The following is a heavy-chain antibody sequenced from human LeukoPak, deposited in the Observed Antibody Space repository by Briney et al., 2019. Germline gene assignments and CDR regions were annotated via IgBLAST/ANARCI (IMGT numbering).Heavy chain of an antibody. CDR1: GGSFSGYY. V-gene: IGHV4-34*01. J-gene: IGHJ4*02. Sequence: SETLSLTCAVYGGSFSGYYWSWIRQPPGKGLEWIGEINHSGSTNYNPSLKSRVTISVDTSKNQFSLKLGSVTAADTAVYYWARGHTPGLFTSYVCATYFDYWGQGTLVTVSS. CDR3: ARGHTPGLFTSYVCATYFDY. CDR2: INHSGST. D-gene: IGHD5-18*01.